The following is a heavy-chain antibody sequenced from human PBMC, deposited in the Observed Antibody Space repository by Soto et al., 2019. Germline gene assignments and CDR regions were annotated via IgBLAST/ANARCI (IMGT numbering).Heavy chain of an antibody. CDR3: AKDVTYYYDSAGSNYFDY. D-gene: IGHD3-22*01. Sequence: GGSLRLSCAASAFTVSTYAVSWVRQAPGKGLEWVSAISGTGGSTYYADSVKGRFTISRDNSKNTLYLQMNSLRAEDTALYYCAKDVTYYYDSAGSNYFDYWGQGTLVTVSS. V-gene: IGHV3-23*01. CDR1: AFTVSTYA. J-gene: IGHJ4*02. CDR2: ISGTGGST.